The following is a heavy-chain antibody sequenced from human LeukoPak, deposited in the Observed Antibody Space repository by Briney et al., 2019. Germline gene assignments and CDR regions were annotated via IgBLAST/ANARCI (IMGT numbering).Heavy chain of an antibody. Sequence: PSETLSLTCTVSGGSISSYYWSWIRQPPGKGLEWIGYIYYSGSTNYNPSLKSRVTISVDTSKNQFSLKLSSVTAADTAVYYCATARVYCSGGSCYSDWFDPWGQGTLVTVSS. CDR3: ATARVYCSGGSCYSDWFDP. CDR2: IYYSGST. V-gene: IGHV4-59*01. D-gene: IGHD2-15*01. CDR1: GGSISSYY. J-gene: IGHJ5*02.